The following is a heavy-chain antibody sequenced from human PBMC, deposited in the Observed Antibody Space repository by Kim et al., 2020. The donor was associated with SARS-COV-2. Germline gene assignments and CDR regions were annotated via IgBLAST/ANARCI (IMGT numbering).Heavy chain of an antibody. J-gene: IGHJ4*02. D-gene: IGHD3-9*01. CDR3: AKDGYYDILTGYYRLIDY. Sequence: KGRFTISRDNSKNTLYLQMNSLRAEDTAVYYCAKDGYYDILTGYYRLIDYWGQGTLVTVSS. V-gene: IGHV3-23*01.